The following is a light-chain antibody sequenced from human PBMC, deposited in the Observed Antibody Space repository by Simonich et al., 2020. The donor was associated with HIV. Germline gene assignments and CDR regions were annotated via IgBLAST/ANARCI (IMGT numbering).Light chain of an antibody. Sequence: DIQMTQSPSTLSASVGDRVTITCRASQIISNWLAWYQQKPGKAPKVLIYKASSLESGVPSRVSGSGSGTEFTLTISSLQPDDFATYFCQQYSNYSRTFGQGTKVDIK. CDR2: KAS. V-gene: IGKV1-5*03. CDR3: QQYSNYSRT. J-gene: IGKJ1*01. CDR1: QIISNW.